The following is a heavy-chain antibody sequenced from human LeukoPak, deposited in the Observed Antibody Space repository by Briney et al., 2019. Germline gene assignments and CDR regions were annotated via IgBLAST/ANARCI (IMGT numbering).Heavy chain of an antibody. Sequence: SETLSLTCTVSGGSISSHYWSWIRQPPGKGLEWIGYIYYSGSTNYNPSLKSRVTISVDTSNNQFSLKLSSVTAADTAVYYCAREVSGTATAFDPWGQGTLVTVSS. V-gene: IGHV4-59*11. D-gene: IGHD1-1*01. J-gene: IGHJ5*02. CDR1: GGSISSHY. CDR2: IYYSGST. CDR3: AREVSGTATAFDP.